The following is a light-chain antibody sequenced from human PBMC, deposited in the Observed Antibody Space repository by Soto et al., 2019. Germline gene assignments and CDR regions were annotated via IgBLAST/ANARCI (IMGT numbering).Light chain of an antibody. CDR3: HQYDNWPKT. V-gene: IGKV3D-15*01. CDR2: GAS. J-gene: IGKJ5*01. Sequence: EFVLTQSPATLSLSPGERATLSCRASQSVSSYLAWYQQKPGQAPRLLIYGASIRATGIPDRFSGSGSGTEFTLTISSLQSEDFAVYYCHQYDNWPKTFGQGTRLEIK. CDR1: QSVSSY.